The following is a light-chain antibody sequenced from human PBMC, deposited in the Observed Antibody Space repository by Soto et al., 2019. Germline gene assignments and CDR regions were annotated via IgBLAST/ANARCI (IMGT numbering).Light chain of an antibody. V-gene: IGLV1-51*02. Sequence: QSVLTQPPSVSAAPGQKVTISCSGNSSNIGSNVVSWYQQVPGTAPRLLTYDDTHRASGIPDRFSGSKSGSSATLGITGLQTGDEADYYCGTWDNSLSVVVFGGGTKVTVL. CDR1: SSNIGSNV. CDR2: DDT. CDR3: GTWDNSLSVVV. J-gene: IGLJ2*01.